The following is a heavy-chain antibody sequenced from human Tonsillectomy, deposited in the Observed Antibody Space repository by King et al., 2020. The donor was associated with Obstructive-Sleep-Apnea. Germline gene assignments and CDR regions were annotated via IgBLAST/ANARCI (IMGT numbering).Heavy chain of an antibody. CDR2: ISYDGSNK. J-gene: IGHJ3*02. CDR3: ARPRGREGDYGAFDI. CDR1: GFTFSSYA. D-gene: IGHD4-17*01. Sequence: VQLVESGGGVVQPGRSLRLSCAASGFTFSSYAMHWVRQAPGKGLEWVAVISYDGSNKYYADSVKGRFTISRDNSKNTLYLQMNSLRAEDTAVYYCARPRGREGDYGAFDIWGQGTMVTVSS. V-gene: IGHV3-30-3*01.